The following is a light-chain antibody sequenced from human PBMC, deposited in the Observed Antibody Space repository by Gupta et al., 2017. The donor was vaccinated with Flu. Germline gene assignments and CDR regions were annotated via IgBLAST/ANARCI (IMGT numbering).Light chain of an antibody. CDR1: QGIRTW. J-gene: IGKJ2*03. V-gene: IGKV1-5*03. CDR3: QQMNSYWYS. Sequence: GDRVTITCRASQGIRTWLAWYQHKPGQTPKLLIYQVSNLQSGVPSRFSGGGSGTEFTLTITNLQPDDSATYYCQQMNSYWYSFGQGTKL. CDR2: QVS.